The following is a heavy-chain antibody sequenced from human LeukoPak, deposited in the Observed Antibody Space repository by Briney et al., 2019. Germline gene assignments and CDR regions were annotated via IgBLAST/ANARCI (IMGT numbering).Heavy chain of an antibody. D-gene: IGHD6-13*01. CDR1: GYTFTSYG. Sequence: SVKVSCKASGYTFTSYGISWVRQAPGQGLEWMGGIIPIFGTANYAQKFQGRVTITTDESTSTAYMELSSLRSEDTAVYYCARGGYSREHANAFDIWGQGTMVTVSS. CDR3: ARGGYSREHANAFDI. CDR2: IIPIFGTA. V-gene: IGHV1-69*05. J-gene: IGHJ3*02.